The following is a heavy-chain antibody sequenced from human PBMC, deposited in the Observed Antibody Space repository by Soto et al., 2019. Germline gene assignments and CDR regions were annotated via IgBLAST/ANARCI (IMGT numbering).Heavy chain of an antibody. CDR1: GISFSSFG. Sequence: QVQLVESGGGVVQPGRSLRLSCAAAGISFSSFGMHWVRQAPGKGLEWMAGISPAGSNKYYADSVEGRFTISRDNSKNTLYLQMDSLRAEDTAVYYCVKDFLTRPLPWGRGTLVTVSS. CDR3: VKDFLTRPLP. J-gene: IGHJ5*02. CDR2: ISPAGSNK. V-gene: IGHV3-30*18.